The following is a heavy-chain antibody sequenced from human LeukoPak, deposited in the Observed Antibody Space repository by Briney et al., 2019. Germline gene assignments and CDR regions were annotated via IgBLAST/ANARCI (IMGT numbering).Heavy chain of an antibody. CDR3: ARDRLSGYSYGYLIGAFDI. J-gene: IGHJ3*02. CDR2: IYYSWST. D-gene: IGHD5-18*01. Sequence: SETLSLTCTVSGGSISSYYWRWIRQPPGKGREWIGYIYYSWSTNYNPSLKSRVTISVDTSKNQFSLKLSSVTAADTAVYYCARDRLSGYSYGYLIGAFDIWAKGQWSPSLQ. V-gene: IGHV4-59*01. CDR1: GGSISSYY.